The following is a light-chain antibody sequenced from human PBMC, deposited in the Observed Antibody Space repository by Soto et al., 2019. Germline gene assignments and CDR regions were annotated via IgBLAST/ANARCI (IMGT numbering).Light chain of an antibody. Sequence: EIVMTQSPATLSVSLGERATISCRASQSVSSKLAWFQQKPGQAPSLLIYGVSTSATGVPVRFSGSGSGTEFTLTVNSLQSEDFAVYYCQQYNNWPHTFGQGTKVDI. V-gene: IGKV3-15*01. CDR2: GVS. CDR1: QSVSSK. CDR3: QQYNNWPHT. J-gene: IGKJ2*01.